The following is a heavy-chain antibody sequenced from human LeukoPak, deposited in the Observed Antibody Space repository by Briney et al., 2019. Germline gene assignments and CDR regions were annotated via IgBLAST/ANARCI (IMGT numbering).Heavy chain of an antibody. J-gene: IGHJ4*02. CDR3: ARDGPRPPYDGYRYDY. CDR2: ISSSSSYI. Sequence: SGGSLRLSCAASGFTFSSYSMNWVRQAPGKGLEWVTSISSSSSYIYYADSVKGRFTISRDNAKNSLYLQMNSLRAEDTAVYYCARDGPRPPYDGYRYDYWGQGTLVTVSS. CDR1: GFTFSSYS. V-gene: IGHV3-21*01. D-gene: IGHD5-24*01.